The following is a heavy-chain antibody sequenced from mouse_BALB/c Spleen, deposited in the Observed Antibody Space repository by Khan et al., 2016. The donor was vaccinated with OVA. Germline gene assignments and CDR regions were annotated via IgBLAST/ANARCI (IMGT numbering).Heavy chain of an antibody. D-gene: IGHD2-4*01. CDR2: IDPYSGGT. J-gene: IGHJ3*01. CDR3: TRHDYVDGFTY. V-gene: IGHV1-31*01. Sequence: VQLLQSGPELMKPGDSVKISCKASGYSFTSYYIHWVMQSPGKSLEWIGYIDPYSGGTTYNQKFKGRATFTVDKSSSTAYLQLSNLTSEDSAVYYCTRHDYVDGFTYWGQGTLVTVSA. CDR1: GYSFTSYY.